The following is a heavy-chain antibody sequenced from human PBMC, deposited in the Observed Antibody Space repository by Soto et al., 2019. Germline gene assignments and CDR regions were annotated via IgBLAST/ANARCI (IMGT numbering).Heavy chain of an antibody. Sequence: GASVKVSCKASGYTFTSYDISWVRQAPGQGLERMGWINAHNGNTNHAQKFQGRVTMTRDTSTSTAYMELSSLRSEDTAVYYCAREGPAGFDYWGQGTLVTVSS. D-gene: IGHD3-10*01. V-gene: IGHV1-18*01. J-gene: IGHJ4*02. CDR2: INAHNGNT. CDR1: GYTFTSYD. CDR3: AREGPAGFDY.